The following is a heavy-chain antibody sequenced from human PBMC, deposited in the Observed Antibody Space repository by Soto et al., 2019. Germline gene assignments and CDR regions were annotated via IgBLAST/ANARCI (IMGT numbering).Heavy chain of an antibody. CDR3: AHSRRVGIGSYYFDY. D-gene: IGHD2-21*01. V-gene: IGHV2-5*02. CDR1: GFSLSTSGVG. Sequence: QITLKESGPTLVKPTQTLTLTCTFSGFSLSTSGVGVGWIRQPPGKALEWLALIYWDDDKRYSPSLKSRLTIXXDXSXSQVVLTMTNMDPVDTATYYCAHSRRVGIGSYYFDYWGQGTLVTVSS. CDR2: IYWDDDK. J-gene: IGHJ4*02.